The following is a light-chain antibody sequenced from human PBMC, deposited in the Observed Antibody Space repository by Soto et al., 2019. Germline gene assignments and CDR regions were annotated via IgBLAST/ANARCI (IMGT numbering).Light chain of an antibody. CDR1: ESVSNN. J-gene: IGKJ5*01. V-gene: IGKV3-15*01. Sequence: DIVMTQSPATLSVSPGERATLSCRAGESVSNNLAWYQQKPGQAPRLLFYAASTRATGVPARFSGSGSGTDFTLSVSTLQSEDFAVYYCQQYNNWPSMTFGQGTRLEIK. CDR2: AAS. CDR3: QQYNNWPSMT.